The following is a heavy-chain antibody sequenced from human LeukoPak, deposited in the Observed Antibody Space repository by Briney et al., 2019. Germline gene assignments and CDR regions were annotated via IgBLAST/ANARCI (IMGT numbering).Heavy chain of an antibody. CDR1: GFTFSSYS. D-gene: IGHD3-22*01. CDR3: AKDKGMRYYYDSSDKGYFDY. CDR2: ISSSSSYI. Sequence: GGSLRLSCAASGFTFSSYSMNWVRQAPGKGLEWVSSISSSSSYIYYADSVKGRFTISRDNAKNSLYLQMNSLRAEDTALYYCAKDKGMRYYYDSSDKGYFDYWGQGTLVTVSS. J-gene: IGHJ4*02. V-gene: IGHV3-21*04.